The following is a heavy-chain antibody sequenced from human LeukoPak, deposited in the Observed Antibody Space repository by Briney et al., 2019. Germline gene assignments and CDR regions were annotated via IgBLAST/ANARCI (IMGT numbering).Heavy chain of an antibody. CDR3: ARGYCSSTTCYLDY. V-gene: IGHV1-2*02. J-gene: IGHJ4*02. CDR2: INPKSGGT. D-gene: IGHD2-2*01. Sequence: GATVKVSCKASGYTFTGYYMHWVRQAPGQGLEWMGWINPKSGGTNYAQKFEGRVTMTRDTSISTVYMELSSLRSDDTAVYYCARGYCSSTTCYLDYWGQGTLVTVSS. CDR1: GYTFTGYY.